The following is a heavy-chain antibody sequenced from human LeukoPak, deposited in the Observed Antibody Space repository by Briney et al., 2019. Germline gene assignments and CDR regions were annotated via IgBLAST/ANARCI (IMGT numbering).Heavy chain of an antibody. V-gene: IGHV1-2*02. J-gene: IGHJ4*02. CDR3: ARDVDAGSSLDY. CDR2: VHPDSGAT. CDR1: GYTFTGYY. Sequence: ASVKVSCKASGYTFTGYYMHWVRQAPGQGLEWMGWVHPDSGATNYAQKFQGGVTMTRDTSISTAYMELSRLRSDDTAMYYCARDVDAGSSLDYWGQGTLVTVSS. D-gene: IGHD6-6*01.